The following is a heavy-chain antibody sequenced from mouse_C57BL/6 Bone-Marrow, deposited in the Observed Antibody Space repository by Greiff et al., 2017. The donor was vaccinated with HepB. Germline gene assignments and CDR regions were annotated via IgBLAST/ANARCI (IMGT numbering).Heavy chain of an antibody. D-gene: IGHD1-1*01. Sequence: EVQGVESGEGLVKPGGSLKLSCAASGFTFSSYAMSWVRQTPEKRLEWVAYISSGGDYIYYADTVKGRFTISRDNARNTLYLQMSSLKSEDTAMYYCTRDWGYYGSREFGYFDVWGTGTTVTVSS. V-gene: IGHV5-9-1*02. CDR1: GFTFSSYA. J-gene: IGHJ1*03. CDR2: ISSGGDYI. CDR3: TRDWGYYGSREFGYFDV.